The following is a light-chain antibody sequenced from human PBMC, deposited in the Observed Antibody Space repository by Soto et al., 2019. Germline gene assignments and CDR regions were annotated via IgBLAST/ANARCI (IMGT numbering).Light chain of an antibody. CDR3: QQYGSSIT. CDR2: GAS. J-gene: IGKJ5*01. CDR1: QSVSSSY. Sequence: EIVLTHSPGTLSLSPGERATLSCRASQSVSSSYLAWYQQKPGQAPRLLIYGASSRATGIQDRFSGSGSGTDFTLTISRLEPEDFAVYYCQQYGSSITCGQGTRLEIK. V-gene: IGKV3-20*01.